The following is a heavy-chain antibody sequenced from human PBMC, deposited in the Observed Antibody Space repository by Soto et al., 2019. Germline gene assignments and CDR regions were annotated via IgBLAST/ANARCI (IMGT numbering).Heavy chain of an antibody. CDR3: ARAYYDSSGYSLEP. J-gene: IGHJ5*02. CDR1: GGSISSSSFH. D-gene: IGHD3-22*01. CDR2: IYFTDTI. Sequence: SETLSLTCTVSGGSISSSSFHWGWIRQSPGKGLEWIGYIYFTDTINYNPSLKSRAIISVDTSKNQFSLRLTSVTAADTAVYYCARAYYDSSGYSLEPWGHGSLFTVSS. V-gene: IGHV4-61*05.